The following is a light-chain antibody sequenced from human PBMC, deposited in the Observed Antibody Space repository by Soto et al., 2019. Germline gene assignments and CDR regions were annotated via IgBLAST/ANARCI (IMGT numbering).Light chain of an antibody. CDR3: HQYGGSPRT. J-gene: IGKJ1*01. CDR2: GAS. CDR1: QIVSSNY. Sequence: ERVLTQAPGTLSLYPGERATLSCRASQIVSSNYLAWYRQKSGQAPRLLIYGASSRATGIPDRFSGSGSGTEFTLTISRLEPEDFAVYYCHQYGGSPRTFGQGTKVDIK. V-gene: IGKV3-20*01.